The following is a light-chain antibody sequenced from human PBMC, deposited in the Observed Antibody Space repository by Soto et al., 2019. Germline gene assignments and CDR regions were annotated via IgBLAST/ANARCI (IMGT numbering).Light chain of an antibody. CDR3: QQLNSYPLP. J-gene: IGKJ4*01. V-gene: IGKV1-9*01. CDR2: GAS. Sequence: DMQLSQSPPSLCTSVGRRVTITCRASQSINSYLAWYQQKPGKSPKLLIYGASTLQSGVPERFRGSESGAVFTIRISRLQPEDFATYYCQQLNSYPLPFGGGTQVEIK. CDR1: QSINSY.